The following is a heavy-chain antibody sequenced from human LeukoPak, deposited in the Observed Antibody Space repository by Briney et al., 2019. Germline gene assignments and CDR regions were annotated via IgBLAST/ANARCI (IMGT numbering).Heavy chain of an antibody. CDR3: ARDIYYGSGSSIDY. V-gene: IGHV3-48*04. J-gene: IGHJ4*02. CDR1: GFPFSSFS. CDR2: ISSSSSTI. D-gene: IGHD3-10*01. Sequence: PGGSLRPSCAASGFPFSSFSMNWVPQAPGKGRKGVSYISSSSSTIYYADSVKGRFTISRDNAKNSLYLQMNSLRAEDTAVYYCARDIYYGSGSSIDYWGQGTLVTVSS.